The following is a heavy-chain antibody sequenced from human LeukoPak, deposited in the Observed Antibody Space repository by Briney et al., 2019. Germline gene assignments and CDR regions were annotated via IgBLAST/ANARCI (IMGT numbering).Heavy chain of an antibody. Sequence: GASVKVSCKASVGTFSSYAICWVRQAPRQGLEWMGGIIPIFGTANYAQKFQGRVTITADESTSTAYMELSSLRSEDTAVYYCARDYYYESSGYYPLDSWGQGTLVTVSS. V-gene: IGHV1-69*13. CDR3: ARDYYYESSGYYPLDS. CDR1: VGTFSSYA. CDR2: IIPIFGTA. D-gene: IGHD3-22*01. J-gene: IGHJ4*02.